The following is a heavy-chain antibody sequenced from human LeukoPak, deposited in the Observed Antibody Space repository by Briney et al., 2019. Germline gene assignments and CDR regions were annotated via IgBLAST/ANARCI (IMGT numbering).Heavy chain of an antibody. J-gene: IGHJ4*02. Sequence: ASVKVSCKASGYTFTSYGINWVRQAPGQGLDWMGWISVDNGNTNYAQNLQGRVTITTDTSTSTAYMELRSLRSDDTAVYYCARDLRTFSYYYGSKNYPSSFDYWGQGTLVTVSS. D-gene: IGHD3-10*01. V-gene: IGHV1-18*01. CDR2: ISVDNGNT. CDR3: ARDLRTFSYYYGSKNYPSSFDY. CDR1: GYTFTSYG.